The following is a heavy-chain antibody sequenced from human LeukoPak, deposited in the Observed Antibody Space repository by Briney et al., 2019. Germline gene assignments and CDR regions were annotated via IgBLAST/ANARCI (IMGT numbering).Heavy chain of an antibody. CDR2: ISSSSSYI. CDR1: GFTFSSYS. J-gene: IGHJ4*02. D-gene: IGHD3-22*01. V-gene: IGHV3-21*01. CDR3: ASVGDSSGYYGY. Sequence: GGSLRLSCVASGFTFSSYSMNWVRQAPGKGLEWVSSISSSSSYIYYADSVKGRFTISRDNAKNSLYLQMNSLRAEDTAVYYCASVGDSSGYYGYWGQGTLVTVSS.